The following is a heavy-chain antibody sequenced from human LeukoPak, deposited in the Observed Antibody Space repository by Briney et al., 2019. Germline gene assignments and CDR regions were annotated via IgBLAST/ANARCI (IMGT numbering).Heavy chain of an antibody. CDR3: ARGVVLTGYPFDF. CDR1: GGSFSTYY. D-gene: IGHD3-9*01. V-gene: IGHV4-59*01. Sequence: PSETLSLTCSVSGGSFSTYYWSWIRQPPGKGLEWIGFIYYSGSTDYNPSLKSRVTISVDTSKRQFSLKLSSVTAADTAVYYCARGVVLTGYPFDFWGRGTLVTVSS. CDR2: IYYSGST. J-gene: IGHJ4*02.